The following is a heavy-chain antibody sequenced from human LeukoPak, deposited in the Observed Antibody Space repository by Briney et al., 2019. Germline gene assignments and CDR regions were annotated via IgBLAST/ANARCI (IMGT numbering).Heavy chain of an antibody. V-gene: IGHV4-59*12. CDR3: AREAYYSDTSGPNAFHI. CDR1: GSSISSYY. Sequence: SETLSLTCTVSGSSISSYYWSWIRQPPGKGLEWIGYIYYSGSTNYNPSLKSRVTISVDTSKNQFSLKLSSVTAADTAVYYCAREAYYSDTSGPNAFHIWGQGTLVTVSS. CDR2: IYYSGST. J-gene: IGHJ3*02. D-gene: IGHD3-22*01.